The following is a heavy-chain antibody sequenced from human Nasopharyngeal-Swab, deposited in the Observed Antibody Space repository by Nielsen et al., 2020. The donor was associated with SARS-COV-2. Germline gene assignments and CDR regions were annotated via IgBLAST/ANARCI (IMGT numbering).Heavy chain of an antibody. Sequence: SETLSLTCTVSGGSISSGDYYWSWIRQPPGKGLEWIGYIYYSGSTYYNPSLKSRVTISVDTSKNQFSLKLSSVTAADTAVYYCARGVATIQYYGMDVWGQGTTVTVSS. CDR1: GGSISSGDYY. CDR3: ARGVATIQYYGMDV. J-gene: IGHJ6*02. V-gene: IGHV4-30-4*01. CDR2: IYYSGST. D-gene: IGHD5-12*01.